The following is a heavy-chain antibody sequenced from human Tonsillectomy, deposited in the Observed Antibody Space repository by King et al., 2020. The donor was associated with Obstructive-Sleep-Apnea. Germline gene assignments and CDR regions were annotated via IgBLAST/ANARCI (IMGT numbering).Heavy chain of an antibody. CDR3: ARDVIAAAGSGV. V-gene: IGHV4-59*01. D-gene: IGHD6-13*01. J-gene: IGHJ6*02. Sequence: QLQESGPGLVKPSETLSLTCTVSGGSISSYYWSWIRQPPGKGLEWIGYIYYSGSTHYNPSLKSRVTISVDTSKNQFSLKLSSVTAADTAVYYCARDVIAAAGSGVWGQGTTVTVSS. CDR2: IYYSGST. CDR1: GGSISSYY.